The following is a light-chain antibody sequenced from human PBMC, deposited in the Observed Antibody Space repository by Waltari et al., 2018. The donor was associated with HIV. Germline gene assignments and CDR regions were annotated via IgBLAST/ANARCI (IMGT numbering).Light chain of an antibody. Sequence: DIVMTQSPDSLAVSLGDRATINCKSSQSVLYRSNNKNHLAWYQQKPGQPPKLLIYWASTREFGVPDRFSGSGSGTDFTLTISSLQAEDVAVYYCQQYYSSPFTFGGGTRVEIK. V-gene: IGKV4-1*01. CDR1: QSVLYRSNNKNH. CDR3: QQYYSSPFT. CDR2: WAS. J-gene: IGKJ4*01.